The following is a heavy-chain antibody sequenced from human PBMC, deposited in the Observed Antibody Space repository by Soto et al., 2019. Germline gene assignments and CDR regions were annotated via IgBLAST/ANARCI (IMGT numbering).Heavy chain of an antibody. V-gene: IGHV1-8*01. CDR1: GYTFTSYD. CDR2: MNPNSGNT. Sequence: ASVKVSCKASGYTFTSYDINWVRQATGQGLEWMGWMNPNSGNTGYAQKFQGRVTMTRNTSISTAYMELSSLRSEDTAVYYCARVWVGAGLYHYYGMDVWGQGTTVTVSS. CDR3: ARVWVGAGLYHYYGMDV. J-gene: IGHJ6*02. D-gene: IGHD3-16*01.